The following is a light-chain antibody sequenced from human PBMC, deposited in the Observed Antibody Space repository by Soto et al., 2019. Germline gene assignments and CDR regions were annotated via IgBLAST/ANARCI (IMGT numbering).Light chain of an antibody. V-gene: IGKV1-39*01. J-gene: IGKJ1*01. CDR3: QQSFSTPPT. Sequence: DTQMTQSPSSLPASVGDRVTITCRASQSISSYLNWYQQKPGKAPKLLIYAASSLQSGVPSRFSGSGSGIHFTLTTSSLQFEDFATYYCQQSFSTPPTFGQGTTVEI. CDR1: QSISSY. CDR2: AAS.